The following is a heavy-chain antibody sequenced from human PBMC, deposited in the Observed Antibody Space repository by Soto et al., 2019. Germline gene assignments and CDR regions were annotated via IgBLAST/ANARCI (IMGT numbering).Heavy chain of an antibody. V-gene: IGHV3-49*04. D-gene: IGHD3-22*01. CDR3: TTSITMIVVVITDFDY. CDR1: GFTFGDYA. J-gene: IGHJ4*02. CDR2: IRSKAYGGTT. Sequence: GGSLRLSCTASGFTFGDYAMSWVRQAPGKGLEWVGFIRSKAYGGTTEYAASVKGRFTISRDDSKSIAYLQMNSLKTEDTAVYYCTTSITMIVVVITDFDYWGQGTLVTVSS.